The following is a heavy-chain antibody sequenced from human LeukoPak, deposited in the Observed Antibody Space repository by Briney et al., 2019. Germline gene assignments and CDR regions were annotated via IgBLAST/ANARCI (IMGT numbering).Heavy chain of an antibody. J-gene: IGHJ4*02. D-gene: IGHD4-17*01. V-gene: IGHV3-23*01. CDR3: ARDCGDYGFDY. CDR1: GFTFSSYA. Sequence: GGSLRLSCAASGFTFSSYAMSWVRQAPGKGLEWVSSIGSSGDTTYYADSVKGRFTISRDNSKNTLYLQMNSLRAEDTAVYYCARDCGDYGFDYWGQGTLVTVSS. CDR2: IGSSGDTT.